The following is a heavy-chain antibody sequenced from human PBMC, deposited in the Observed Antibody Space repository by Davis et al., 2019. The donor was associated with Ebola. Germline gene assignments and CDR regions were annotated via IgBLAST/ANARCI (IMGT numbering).Heavy chain of an antibody. CDR1: GFTFSSYS. D-gene: IGHD3-3*01. V-gene: IGHV3-48*02. CDR2: ISSSSSTI. CDR3: VKTQFLEWSYGMDV. J-gene: IGHJ6*02. Sequence: GESLKISCAASGFTFSSYSMNWVRQAPGKGLEWVSYISSSSSTIYYADSVKGRFTISRDNAKNSLYLQMNSLRDEDTAVYYCVKTQFLEWSYGMDVWGQGTTVTVSS.